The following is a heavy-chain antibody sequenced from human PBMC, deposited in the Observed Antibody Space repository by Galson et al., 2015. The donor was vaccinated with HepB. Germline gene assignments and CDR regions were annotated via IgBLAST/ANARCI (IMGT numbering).Heavy chain of an antibody. D-gene: IGHD3-22*01. CDR1: GFTFSSYS. J-gene: IGHJ3*02. CDR2: ISSSSSTI. Sequence: SLRLSCAASGFTFSSYSMDWVRQAPGKGLEWVSYISSSSSTIYYADSVKGRFTISRDNAKNSLYLQMNSLRAEDTAVYYCARDCYYDSSGYYHDAFDIWGQGTMVTVSS. V-gene: IGHV3-48*01. CDR3: ARDCYYDSSGYYHDAFDI.